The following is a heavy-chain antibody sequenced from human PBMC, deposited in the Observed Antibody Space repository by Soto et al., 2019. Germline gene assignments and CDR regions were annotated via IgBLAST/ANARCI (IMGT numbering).Heavy chain of an antibody. CDR2: IFHSGTT. V-gene: IGHV4-30-2*01. Sequence: TLSLTCAVSGGSISSGGYSWNWIRHPPGKGLEWIGYIFHSGTTYYNPSLKSRVTISVDRSKNQFSLKLSSVTAADTAVYYCARGAGTGAGSWGQGTLVTAPQ. J-gene: IGHJ4*02. D-gene: IGHD6-13*01. CDR3: ARGAGTGAGS. CDR1: GGSISSGGYS.